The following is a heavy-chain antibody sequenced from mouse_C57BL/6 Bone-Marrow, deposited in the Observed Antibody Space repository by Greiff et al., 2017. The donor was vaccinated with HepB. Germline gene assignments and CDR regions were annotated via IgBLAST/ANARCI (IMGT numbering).Heavy chain of an antibody. J-gene: IGHJ3*01. V-gene: IGHV1-53*01. CDR3: ARERFTTVVPFAY. Sequence: VQLQHPGTELVKPGASVKLSCKASGYTFTSYWMPWVKQRPGQGLEWIGNINPSNGGTNYNEKFKSKATLTVDKSSSTAYMQLSSLTSEDSAVYYCARERFTTVVPFAYWGQGTLVTVSA. CDR2: INPSNGGT. CDR1: GYTFTSYW. D-gene: IGHD1-1*01.